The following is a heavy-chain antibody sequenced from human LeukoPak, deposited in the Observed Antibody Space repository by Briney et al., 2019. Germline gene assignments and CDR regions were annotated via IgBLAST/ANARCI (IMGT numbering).Heavy chain of an antibody. CDR3: ARVFMEIDY. J-gene: IGHJ4*02. CDR1: GGSISSGDYY. CDR2: IYYSGST. D-gene: IGHD2-21*01. Sequence: SDTLSLICTVSGGSISSGDYYWSWIRQPPGRGLEWFGYIYYSGSTYYNPSLKSRVTISVDTSKNQFSLKLSSVTAADTSVYYCARVFMEIDYWGQGTLVTVSS. V-gene: IGHV4-30-4*02.